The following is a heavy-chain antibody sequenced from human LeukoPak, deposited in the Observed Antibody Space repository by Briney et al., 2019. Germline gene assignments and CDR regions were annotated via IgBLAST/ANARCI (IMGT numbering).Heavy chain of an antibody. CDR2: ISSGSTYI. CDR3: AGEVLYSSSWYGG. Sequence: GGSLRLSCAASEFTFSTYSMNWVRQAPGKGLEWVSSISSGSTYIYYADSVKGRFTISRDNSKNTLYLQMNSLRAEDTAVYYCAGEVLYSSSWYGGWGQGTLVTVSS. D-gene: IGHD6-13*01. CDR1: EFTFSTYS. V-gene: IGHV3-21*04. J-gene: IGHJ4*02.